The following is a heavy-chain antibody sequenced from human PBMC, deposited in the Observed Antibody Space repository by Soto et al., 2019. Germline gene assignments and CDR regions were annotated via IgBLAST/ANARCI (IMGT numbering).Heavy chain of an antibody. V-gene: IGHV3-33*01. Sequence: QVQLVESGGGVVQPGRSLRLSCAASGFTFSSYGMHWVRQAPGKGLEWVAVIWYDGSNKYYADSVKGRFTISRDNSKNTLYLQMNSLRAEDTAVYYCARDRIQISIAARPKYYYFGMDVWGQGTTVTVSS. J-gene: IGHJ6*02. CDR2: IWYDGSNK. D-gene: IGHD6-6*01. CDR3: ARDRIQISIAARPKYYYFGMDV. CDR1: GFTFSSYG.